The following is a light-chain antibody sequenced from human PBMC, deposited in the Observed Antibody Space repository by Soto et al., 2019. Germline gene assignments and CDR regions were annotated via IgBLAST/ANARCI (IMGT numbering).Light chain of an antibody. J-gene: IGLJ1*01. V-gene: IGLV1-51*02. CDR2: END. CDR1: NSKTGNYY. CDR3: GTWDSSLSIFV. Sequence: QSLLTQPPSVSAAPGQKVTISRSGGNSKTGNYYVSWHQQLPGTAPKLLIYENDKRPSGIPDRFSGSKSGTSATLGITGLQTGDEADYYCGTWDSSLSIFVFGTGTKVTVL.